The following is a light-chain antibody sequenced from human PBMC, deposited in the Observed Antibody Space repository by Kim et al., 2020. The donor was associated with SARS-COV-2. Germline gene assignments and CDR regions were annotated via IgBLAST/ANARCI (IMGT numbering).Light chain of an antibody. CDR2: TAS. CDR3: QQTNSGSRT. CDR1: QDISRY. J-gene: IGKJ1*01. V-gene: IGKV1-39*01. Sequence: DIQMTQSPSSLSASVGDRVTITCRASQDISRYLNWYQQKPGKAPKLLIYTASSLQSGVPSRFTGSGSETDFTLTISSLQPEDFATYYCQQTNSGSRTFGQGTKMDSK.